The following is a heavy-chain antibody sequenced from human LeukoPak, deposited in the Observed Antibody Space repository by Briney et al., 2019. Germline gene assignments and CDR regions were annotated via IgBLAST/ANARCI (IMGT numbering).Heavy chain of an antibody. CDR1: GGSFSGYY. CDR2: IYYSGST. D-gene: IGHD3-22*01. CDR3: ARVDYYDSSGYYGDNWFDP. J-gene: IGHJ5*02. V-gene: IGHV4-59*01. Sequence: PSETLSLTCAVYGGSFSGYYWSWIRQPPGKGLEWIGYIYYSGSTNYNPSLKSRVTISVDTSKNQFSLKLSSVTAADTAVYYCARVDYYDSSGYYGDNWFDPWGQGTLVTVSS.